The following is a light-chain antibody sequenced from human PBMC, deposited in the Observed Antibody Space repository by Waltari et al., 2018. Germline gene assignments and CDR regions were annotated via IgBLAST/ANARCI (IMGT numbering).Light chain of an antibody. CDR2: LGS. V-gene: IGKV2-28*01. CDR3: MQALQSNT. CDR1: QSLLHSNGYNY. Sequence: DIVMTQSPLSLPVTPGEPASVSCRSSQSLLHSNGYNYLDWYLQKPGQSPQLLIYLGSNRAPGVSDRFSGSGSGTDFTLKISRVEAEDVGVYYCMQALQSNTCGQGTKLEIK. J-gene: IGKJ2*01.